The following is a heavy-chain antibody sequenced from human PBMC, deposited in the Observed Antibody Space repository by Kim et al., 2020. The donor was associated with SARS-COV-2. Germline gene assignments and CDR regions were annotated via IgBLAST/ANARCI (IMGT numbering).Heavy chain of an antibody. CDR1: GYSFTSYW. D-gene: IGHD3-10*01. CDR3: ARAFDGSGRYLADYYYYYGMDV. V-gene: IGHV5-51*01. CDR2: IYPGDSDT. J-gene: IGHJ6*02. Sequence: GESLKISCKGSGYSFTSYWIGWVRQMPGKGLEWMGIIYPGDSDTRYSPSFQGQVTISADKSISTAYLQWSSLKASDTAMYYCARAFDGSGRYLADYYYYYGMDVWGQGTTVTVSS.